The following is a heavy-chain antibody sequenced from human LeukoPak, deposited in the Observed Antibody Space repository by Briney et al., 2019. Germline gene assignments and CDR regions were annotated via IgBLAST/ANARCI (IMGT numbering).Heavy chain of an antibody. D-gene: IGHD3-10*01. CDR2: IRYDGSNQ. Sequence: PGGSLRLSCAASGFTFSSYGMHWVRQAPGKGLEWVAFIRYDGSNQYHADSLKGRFTISRDNSKNTLYLQMNSLRAEDTAVYYCAKAQRLLLEGPDYWGQGTLVTVSS. J-gene: IGHJ4*02. CDR1: GFTFSSYG. V-gene: IGHV3-30*02. CDR3: AKAQRLLLEGPDY.